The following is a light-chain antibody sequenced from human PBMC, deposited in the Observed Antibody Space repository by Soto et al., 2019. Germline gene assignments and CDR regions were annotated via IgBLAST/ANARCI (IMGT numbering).Light chain of an antibody. J-gene: IGLJ1*01. CDR3: SSYTGSSALYV. CDR2: EVT. V-gene: IGLV2-14*01. Sequence: QSALTQPASVSGSPGQSITISCTGTSSDVGGYTFVSWYQQHPGKAPRLMIYEVTNRPSGVSNRFSGSKSGNTASLAISGLQPEDEADYYCSSYTGSSALYVFGTGTKLTVL. CDR1: SSDVGGYTF.